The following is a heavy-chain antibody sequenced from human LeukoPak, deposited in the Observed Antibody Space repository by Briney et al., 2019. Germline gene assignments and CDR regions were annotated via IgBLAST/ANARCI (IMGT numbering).Heavy chain of an antibody. J-gene: IGHJ4*02. D-gene: IGHD6-19*01. Sequence: PGGPLRLSCAASGFTFSSYSMNWVRQAPGKGLEWVSSISKSSTYIYYADSVKGRFTISRDNAKNSLYLQMNSLRAEDTAVYYCARDDIAVAGRVVDYWGQGTQVTVSS. CDR3: ARDDIAVAGRVVDY. CDR1: GFTFSSYS. V-gene: IGHV3-21*01. CDR2: ISKSSTYI.